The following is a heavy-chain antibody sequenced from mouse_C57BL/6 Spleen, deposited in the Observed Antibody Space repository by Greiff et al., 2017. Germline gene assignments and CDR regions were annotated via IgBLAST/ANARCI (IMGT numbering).Heavy chain of an antibody. CDR3: AREGLERYFDV. Sequence: VQLQQSGAELVMPGASVKLSCKASGYTFTSYWMHWVKQRPGQGLEWIGEIDPSDSYTNYNQKFKGKSTLTVDKSSSTAYMQLSSLTSEDSAVYYCAREGLERYFDVWGTGTTVTVSS. CDR2: IDPSDSYT. V-gene: IGHV1-69*01. J-gene: IGHJ1*03. CDR1: GYTFTSYW. D-gene: IGHD3-1*01.